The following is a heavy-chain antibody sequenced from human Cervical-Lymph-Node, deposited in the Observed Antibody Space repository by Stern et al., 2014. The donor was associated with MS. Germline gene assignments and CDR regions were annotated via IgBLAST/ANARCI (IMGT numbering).Heavy chain of an antibody. V-gene: IGHV4-34*01. J-gene: IGHJ6*02. CDR3: ARQWIQLWPTYGMDV. Sequence: QVQLQQWGAGLLKPSETLSLTCAVYGGSFSGYYWSWIRQPPGKGLEWIGEINHSGSTNYNPSLKSRVTILGTTSKNQFSLTLNSVSAAYTAVYYCARQWIQLWPTYGMDVWGQGTTVTVSS. CDR2: INHSGST. CDR1: GGSFSGYY. D-gene: IGHD5-18*01.